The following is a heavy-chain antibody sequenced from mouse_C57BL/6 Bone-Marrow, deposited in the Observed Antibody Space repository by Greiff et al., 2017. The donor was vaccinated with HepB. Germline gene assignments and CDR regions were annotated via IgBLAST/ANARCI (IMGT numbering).Heavy chain of an antibody. CDR3: ARNYYSNYPGFYYAMDY. D-gene: IGHD2-5*01. CDR1: GYSITSGYY. CDR2: ISYDGSN. Sequence: EVQLVESGPGLVKPSQSLSLTCSVTGYSITSGYYWNWIRQFPGNKLEWMGYISYDGSNNYNPSLKNRISITRDTSKNQFFLKLNSVTTEYTATYYCARNYYSNYPGFYYAMDYWGQGTSVTVSS. V-gene: IGHV3-6*01. J-gene: IGHJ4*01.